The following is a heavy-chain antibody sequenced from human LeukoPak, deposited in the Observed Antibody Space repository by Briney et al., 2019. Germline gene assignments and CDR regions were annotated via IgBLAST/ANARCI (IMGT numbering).Heavy chain of an antibody. CDR1: GGSFSGYY. CDR2: INHSGST. V-gene: IGHV4-34*01. D-gene: IGHD3-10*01. Sequence: PSETLSLTCAVYGGSFSGYYWSWIRQPPGKGLEWIGEINHSGSTNYNPSLKSRVTISVDTSKNQFSLKLSSVTAADTAVYYCARAYMVRGVFDYWGQGTLVTVSS. CDR3: ARAYMVRGVFDY. J-gene: IGHJ4*02.